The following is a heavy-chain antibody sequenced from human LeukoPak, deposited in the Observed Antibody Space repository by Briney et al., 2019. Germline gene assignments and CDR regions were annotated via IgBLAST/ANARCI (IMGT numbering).Heavy chain of an antibody. CDR2: INWNGGST. J-gene: IGHJ3*02. D-gene: IGHD3-22*01. V-gene: IGHV3-20*04. CDR3: ARGMGGRYYDSSGYYYADAFDI. CDR1: GFTFDDYG. Sequence: PGGSLRLSCAASGFTFDDYGMSWVRQAPGKGLEWVSGINWNGGSTGYADSVKGRFTISRDDAKNSLYLQMNSLRAEDTALYYCARGMGGRYYDSSGYYYADAFDIWGQGTMVTVSS.